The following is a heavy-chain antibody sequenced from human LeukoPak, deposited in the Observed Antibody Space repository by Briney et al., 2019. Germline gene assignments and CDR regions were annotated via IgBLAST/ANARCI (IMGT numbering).Heavy chain of an antibody. D-gene: IGHD3-10*01. CDR1: GFTFSNYG. J-gene: IGHJ6*03. V-gene: IGHV3-23*01. CDR2: IRGSDDST. CDR3: VKGVGGSANYYYMDV. Sequence: GGSLRLSCAASGFTFSNYGMSWVRQAPGKGLEWVSTIRGSDDSTHYANSVKGRFTISRDNSKNTLYLQMNSLRAEDTAVYYCVKGVGGSANYYYMDVWGKGTTVTVSS.